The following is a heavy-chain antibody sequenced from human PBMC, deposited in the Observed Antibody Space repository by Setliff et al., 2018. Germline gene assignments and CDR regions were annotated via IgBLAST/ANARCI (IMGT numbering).Heavy chain of an antibody. D-gene: IGHD3-16*01. CDR2: IDPKSGRT. J-gene: IGHJ4*02. CDR3: AKQGDLAFDY. Sequence: ASVKVSCKTSGYPFGGCYIYWMRQAPGQGLEWMGWIDPKSGRTKYAVKFQGRVTMTRDTSIRTIYMEVSSLTSDDTAMYYCAKQGDLAFDYWGQGTQVTVSS. V-gene: IGHV1-2*02. CDR1: GYPFGGCY.